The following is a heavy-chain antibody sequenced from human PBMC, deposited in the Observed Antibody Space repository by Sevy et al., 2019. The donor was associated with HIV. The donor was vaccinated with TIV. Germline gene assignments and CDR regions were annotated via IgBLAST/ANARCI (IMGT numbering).Heavy chain of an antibody. Sequence: GGSLRLSGAASGFTFSNAWMSWVRQAPGKGLEWVGRIKSKTDGGTTDYAAPVKGRFTISRDDSKNTLYLQMNSLKTEDTAVYYCTTDPLRGLQPDFDYWGQGTLVTVSS. D-gene: IGHD2-21*01. CDR2: IKSKTDGGTT. CDR1: GFTFSNAW. V-gene: IGHV3-15*01. CDR3: TTDPLRGLQPDFDY. J-gene: IGHJ4*02.